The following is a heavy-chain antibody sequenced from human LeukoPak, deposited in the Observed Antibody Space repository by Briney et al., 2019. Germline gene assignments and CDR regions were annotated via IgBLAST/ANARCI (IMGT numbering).Heavy chain of an antibody. CDR1: GGSISSSNW. CDR3: ARKLQGDYYYYYGMDV. D-gene: IGHD4-11*01. V-gene: IGHV4-4*02. Sequence: SGTLSLTCAVSGGSISSSNWWSWVRQPPGKGLEWNGEIYHSGSTNYNPSLKSRVTISVDKSKNQFSLKLSSVTAADTAVYYCARKLQGDYYYYYGMDVWGQGTTITVSS. J-gene: IGHJ6*02. CDR2: IYHSGST.